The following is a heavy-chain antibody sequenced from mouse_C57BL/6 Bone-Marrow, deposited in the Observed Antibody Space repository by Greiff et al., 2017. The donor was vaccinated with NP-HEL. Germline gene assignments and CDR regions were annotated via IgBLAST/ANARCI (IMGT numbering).Heavy chain of an antibody. CDR2: IYPGDGDT. CDR3: ARLGNYGGGYY. J-gene: IGHJ2*01. Sequence: VQLQESGAELVKPGASVKISCKASGYAFSSYWMNWVKQRPGKGLEWIGQIYPGDGDTNYNGKFKGKATLTADKSSSTAYMQLSSLTSEDSAVYFCARLGNYGGGYYWGQGTTLTVSS. V-gene: IGHV1-80*01. CDR1: GYAFSSYW. D-gene: IGHD2-1*01.